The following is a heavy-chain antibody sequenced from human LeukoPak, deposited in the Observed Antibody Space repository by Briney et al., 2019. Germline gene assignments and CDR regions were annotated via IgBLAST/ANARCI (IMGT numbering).Heavy chain of an antibody. D-gene: IGHD3-3*01. Sequence: SETLSLTCTVSGGSISSGSYYWSWIRQPAGKGLEWIGRIYTSGSTNYNPSLKSRVTISVDTSKNQFSLKLSSVTAADTAVYYCARGRRPARYYDFGGDVWGKGTTVTVSS. V-gene: IGHV4-61*02. CDR1: GGSISSGSYY. J-gene: IGHJ6*04. CDR2: IYTSGST. CDR3: ARGRRPARYYDFGGDV.